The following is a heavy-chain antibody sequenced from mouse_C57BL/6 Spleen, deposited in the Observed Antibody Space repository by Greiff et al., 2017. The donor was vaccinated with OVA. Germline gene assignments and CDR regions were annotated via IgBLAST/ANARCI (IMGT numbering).Heavy chain of an antibody. CDR2: IYPRSGNT. J-gene: IGHJ1*03. V-gene: IGHV1-81*01. Sequence: QVQLKQSGAELARPGASVKLSCKASGYTFTSYGISWVKQRTGQGLEWIGEIYPRSGNTYYNEKFKGKATLTADKSSSTAYMELRSLTSEDSAVYFCARDYDYDVRYFDVWGTGTTVTVSS. D-gene: IGHD2-4*01. CDR1: GYTFTSYG. CDR3: ARDYDYDVRYFDV.